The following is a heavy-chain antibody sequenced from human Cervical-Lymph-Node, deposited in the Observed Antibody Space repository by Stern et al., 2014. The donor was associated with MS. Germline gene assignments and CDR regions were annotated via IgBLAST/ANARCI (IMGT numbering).Heavy chain of an antibody. CDR1: GFTGSRDY. D-gene: IGHD1-1*01. J-gene: IGHJ4*02. V-gene: IGHV3-53*01. Sequence: EVQLVESGGGVIQPGGSLRLSWTASGFTGSRDYMTWVRQAPGKGLEWLSLITNVGSTVYTDSVKGRFTISRDDSKNTVYLHMTSLRAEDTAMYFCARDTSSPERSDWWGQGTLVTVAS. CDR2: ITNVGST. CDR3: ARDTSSPERSDW.